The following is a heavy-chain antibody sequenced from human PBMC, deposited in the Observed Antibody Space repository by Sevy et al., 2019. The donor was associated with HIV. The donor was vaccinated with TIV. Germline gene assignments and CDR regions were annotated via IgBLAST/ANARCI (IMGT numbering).Heavy chain of an antibody. CDR1: GFTFSSYA. J-gene: IGHJ3*02. D-gene: IGHD3-10*01. V-gene: IGHV3-30-3*01. Sequence: GGSLRLSCAASGFTFSSYAMHWVRQAPGKGLEWVAVISYDGSNKYYADSVKGRFTISRDNSKNTLYLQMNSLRAEDTDVYYCARSISGSYLFDAFDIWGQGTMVTVSS. CDR3: ARSISGSYLFDAFDI. CDR2: ISYDGSNK.